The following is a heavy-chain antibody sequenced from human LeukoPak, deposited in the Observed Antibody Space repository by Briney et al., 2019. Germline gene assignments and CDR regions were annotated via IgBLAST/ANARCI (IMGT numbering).Heavy chain of an antibody. CDR1: GYAFTSYY. V-gene: IGHV1-46*01. D-gene: IGHD5-18*01. J-gene: IGHJ4*02. CDR3: ARVPGGYSYGSVRFDY. CDR2: INPSGGST. Sequence: ASVKVSCTASGYAFTSYYMHWVRQAPGQGLEWMGIINPSGGSTSYAQKFQGRVTMTRDTSTSTVYMELSSLRSEDTAVYYCARVPGGYSYGSVRFDYWGQGTLVTVSS.